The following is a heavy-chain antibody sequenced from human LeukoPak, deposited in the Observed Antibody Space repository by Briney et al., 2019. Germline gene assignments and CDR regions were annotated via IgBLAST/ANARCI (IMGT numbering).Heavy chain of an antibody. CDR1: GGSISSYY. CDR2: IYASGST. V-gene: IGHV4-4*07. D-gene: IGHD2-15*01. Sequence: SETLSLTCTVSGGSISSYYWSWIRQSAGKGLEWIGRIYASGSTNYNPSLKSRVTMSVDTSKNQFSLKLSSVTAADTAVYYCARDGFLGYCSGGSCYSGYYCYMDVWGKGTTVTVSS. CDR3: ARDGFLGYCSGGSCYSGYYCYMDV. J-gene: IGHJ6*03.